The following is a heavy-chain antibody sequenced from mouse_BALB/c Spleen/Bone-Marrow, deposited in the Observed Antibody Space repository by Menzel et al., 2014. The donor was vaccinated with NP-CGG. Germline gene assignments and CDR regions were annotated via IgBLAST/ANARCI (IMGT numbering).Heavy chain of an antibody. J-gene: IGHJ3*01. CDR1: GYTFTSYV. Sequence: VPVKQSGPELVKPGASVKMSCKASGYTFTSYVMHWVKQKPGQGLEWIGYINPYNDGTKYNEKFKGKATLTSDKSSSTAYMELSSLTSEDSAVYYCARSGRYDGFAYWGQGTLVTVSA. D-gene: IGHD2-14*01. CDR3: ARSGRYDGFAY. CDR2: INPYNDGT. V-gene: IGHV1-14*01.